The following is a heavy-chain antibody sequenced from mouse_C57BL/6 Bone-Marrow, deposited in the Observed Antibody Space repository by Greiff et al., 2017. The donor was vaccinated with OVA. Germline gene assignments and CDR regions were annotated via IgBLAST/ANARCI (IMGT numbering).Heavy chain of an antibody. CDR2: IDPAKGNT. CDR1: GFNIKNTY. Sequence: VHVKQSVAELVRPGASVKLSCTASGFNIKNTYMPWGKQRPEQGLEGMGRIDPAKGNTKHARKFQGKATITADTSSNTAYLQLSSLTSEDTAIYYCARDWDFDYWGQGTTLTVSS. CDR3: ARDWDFDY. D-gene: IGHD4-1*01. V-gene: IGHV14-3*01. J-gene: IGHJ2*01.